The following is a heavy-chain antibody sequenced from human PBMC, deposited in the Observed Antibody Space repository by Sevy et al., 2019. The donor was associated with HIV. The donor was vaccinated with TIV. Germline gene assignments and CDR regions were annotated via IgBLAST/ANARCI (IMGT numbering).Heavy chain of an antibody. J-gene: IGHJ4*02. CDR3: AREVGGFNWRPYYFDS. V-gene: IGHV3-7*01. Sequence: GGSLRLSCAASGFTFTDYWMSWVRQTPGKGPEWVATIKQDESEKYYVDSVKGRFAISRDNDKNSVSLQMNGLRVEDAALYYCAREVGGFNWRPYYFDSWGQGTLVTVSS. CDR1: GFTFTDYW. CDR2: IKQDESEK. D-gene: IGHD3-3*01.